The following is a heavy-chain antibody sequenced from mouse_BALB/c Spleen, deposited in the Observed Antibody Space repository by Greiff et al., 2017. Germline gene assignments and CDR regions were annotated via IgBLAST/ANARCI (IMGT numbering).Heavy chain of an antibody. D-gene: IGHD2-1*01. J-gene: IGHJ2*01. CDR3: ARGGRGNYVIFDY. Sequence: VQLKESGPGLVKPSQSLSLTCSVTGYSITSGYYWNWIRQFPGNKLEWMGYISYDGSNNYNPSLKNRISITRDTSKNQFFLKLNSVTTEDTATYYCARGGRGNYVIFDYWGQGTTLTVSS. V-gene: IGHV3-6*02. CDR1: GYSITSGYY. CDR2: ISYDGSN.